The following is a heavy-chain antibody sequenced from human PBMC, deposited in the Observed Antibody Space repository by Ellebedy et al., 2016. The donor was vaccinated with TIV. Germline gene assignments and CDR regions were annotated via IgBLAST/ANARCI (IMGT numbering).Heavy chain of an antibody. J-gene: IGHJ4*02. CDR3: ARGRGPYCGGDCYSGVGDY. Sequence: GGSLRLXXAASGFTFSSYDTHWVRQATGKGLEWVSAIGTAGDTYYPGSVKGRFTISRENAKNSLYLQMNSLRAGDTAVYYCARGRGPYCGGDCYSGVGDYWGQGTLVTVSS. D-gene: IGHD2-21*02. V-gene: IGHV3-13*01. CDR2: IGTAGDT. CDR1: GFTFSSYD.